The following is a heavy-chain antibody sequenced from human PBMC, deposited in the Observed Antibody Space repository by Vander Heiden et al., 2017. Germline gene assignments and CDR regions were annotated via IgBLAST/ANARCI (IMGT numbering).Heavy chain of an antibody. CDR3: ARGPIVVPAAPYFDH. V-gene: IGHV1-2*02. CDR2: INPNSGNT. Sequence: QVQLVQSGAEVKKPGASVKVSCKASGYTFNDYYIYGVRQAPGQGLEWVAWINPNSGNTNSAQNFQGRVSLTRDTSISTAYMELSSLRSDDAAVYYCARGPIVVPAAPYFDHWGQGTLVTVSS. J-gene: IGHJ4*02. D-gene: IGHD2-2*01. CDR1: GYTFNDYY.